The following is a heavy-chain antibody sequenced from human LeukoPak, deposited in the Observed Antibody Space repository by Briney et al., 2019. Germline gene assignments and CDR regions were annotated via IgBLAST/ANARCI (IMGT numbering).Heavy chain of an antibody. CDR2: ISDDGSNK. D-gene: IGHD1-26*01. Sequence: GGSLRLSCVASGFTYSRHNMHWVRQAPGKGLEWVALISDDGSNKYYADSVRGRFTISRDNSKNTLCLQMNSLRTEDTAVYYCASSGGSYFILDYWGQGTLVTVSS. V-gene: IGHV3-30-3*01. J-gene: IGHJ4*02. CDR3: ASSGGSYFILDY. CDR1: GFTYSRHN.